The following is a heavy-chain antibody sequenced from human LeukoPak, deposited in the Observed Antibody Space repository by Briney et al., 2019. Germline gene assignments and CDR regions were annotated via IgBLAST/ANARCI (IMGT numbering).Heavy chain of an antibody. CDR1: GFTFSSYA. CDR3: AKLRHYYDSSGQPDAFDI. J-gene: IGHJ3*02. D-gene: IGHD3-22*01. V-gene: IGHV3-23*01. CDR2: ISSSGGST. Sequence: GGSLRLSCAASGFTFSSYAMSWVRQAPGKGLEWVSYISSSGGSTYYADSVKGRFTISRDNSKNTLYLQMNSLRAEDTAVYYCAKLRHYYDSSGQPDAFDIWGQGTMVTVSS.